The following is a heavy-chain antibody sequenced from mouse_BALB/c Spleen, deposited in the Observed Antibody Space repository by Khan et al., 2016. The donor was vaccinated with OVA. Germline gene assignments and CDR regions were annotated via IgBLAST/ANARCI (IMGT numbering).Heavy chain of an antibody. Sequence: QVQLKESGAELARPGASVKLSCKASGYTFTDYYINWMKQRTGQGLEWIGEIYPGSGNIYYNEKFKGKATLTADKSSSTVYMQLSSLTSEDSAAYFCAREWAAWFPYWGQGTLVTVSA. CDR2: IYPGSGNI. CDR3: AREWAAWFPY. J-gene: IGHJ3*01. V-gene: IGHV1-77*01. CDR1: GYTFTDYY.